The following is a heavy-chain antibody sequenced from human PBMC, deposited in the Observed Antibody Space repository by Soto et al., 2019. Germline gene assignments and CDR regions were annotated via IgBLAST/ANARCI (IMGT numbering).Heavy chain of an antibody. J-gene: IGHJ6*02. V-gene: IGHV4-61*01. CDR3: ARVLTGTDYYYGVDV. D-gene: IGHD1-20*01. CDR1: GASVSRSINC. CDR2: IFYSGNTGNT. Sequence: SETLSLTCTVYGASVSRSINCWDWLRQPPGKGLEWIGYIFYSGNTGNTNYNPSLKSRVTISLATSKNQFSLKLNSVTAADTAVYYCARVLTGTDYYYGVDVWGQGTTVTVSS.